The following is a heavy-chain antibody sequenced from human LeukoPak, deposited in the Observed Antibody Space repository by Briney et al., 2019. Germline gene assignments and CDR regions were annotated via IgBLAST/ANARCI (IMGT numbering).Heavy chain of an antibody. J-gene: IGHJ5*02. V-gene: IGHV1-2*02. Sequence: ASVKVSCKASGYTYTGYYMHWVRQAPGQGLEWMGWINPNSGGTNYAQKFQGRVTMTRDTSISTAYMELSRLRSDATAVYYCARARESSSSAGFDPWGQGTLVTVSS. CDR2: INPNSGGT. CDR3: ARARESSSSAGFDP. D-gene: IGHD6-6*01. CDR1: GYTYTGYY.